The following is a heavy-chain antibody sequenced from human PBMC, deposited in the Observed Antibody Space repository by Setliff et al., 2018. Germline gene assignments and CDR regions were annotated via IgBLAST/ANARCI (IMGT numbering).Heavy chain of an antibody. V-gene: IGHV4-59*08. CDR1: GGSISSDY. D-gene: IGHD3-10*01. CDR2: FYHTASS. J-gene: IGHJ6*03. Sequence: PSETLSLTCNVSGGSISSDYWAWIRQPPGKALEWIGYFYHTASSKYNPSIKGRVTMSADTSKKQLYLSLTSVSVADTAMYYCARSHYYASGNSHYYYMDVWGKGTAVTVS. CDR3: ARSHYYASGNSHYYYMDV.